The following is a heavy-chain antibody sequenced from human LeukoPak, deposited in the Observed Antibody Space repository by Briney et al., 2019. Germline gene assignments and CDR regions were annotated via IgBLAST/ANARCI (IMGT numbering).Heavy chain of an antibody. Sequence: GGSLRLSCAASGFTFSSYWMHWVRQAPGKGLVWVSRINSDGSSTSYADSVKGRFTIPRDNAKNTLYLQMNSLRAEDTAVYYCARGGSTGYFDYWGQGTLVTVSS. V-gene: IGHV3-74*01. D-gene: IGHD2-2*01. CDR3: ARGGSTGYFDY. J-gene: IGHJ4*02. CDR1: GFTFSSYW. CDR2: INSDGSST.